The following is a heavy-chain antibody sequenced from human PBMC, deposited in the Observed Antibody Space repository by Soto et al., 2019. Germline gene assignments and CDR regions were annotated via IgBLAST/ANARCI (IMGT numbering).Heavy chain of an antibody. Sequence: SETLSLTCAVYGGSFSGYYWGWIRQPPGKGREWIGEINHSGSTNYNPSLKSRVTISVDTSKNQFSLKLSSVTAADTAVYYCARGGKMGTRVYNWNRKCLLEVLGQGTTVTVFS. V-gene: IGHV4-34*01. CDR2: INHSGST. D-gene: IGHD1-20*01. J-gene: IGHJ6*02. CDR1: GGSFSGYY. CDR3: ARGGKMGTRVYNWNRKCLLEV.